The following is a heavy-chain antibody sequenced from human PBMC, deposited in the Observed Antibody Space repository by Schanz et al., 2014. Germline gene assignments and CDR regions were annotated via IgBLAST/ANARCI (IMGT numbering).Heavy chain of an antibody. D-gene: IGHD2-15*01. Sequence: EGQLVESGGGLVQPGGSLRLSCVVSGFNFRNYWMSWVRQAPGKGLEWVASIKQEGDEKNYVDSVKGRFTISRDNAKNSLFLQMNSLRADDTAVYYCVRDPVALVPEYFMDVWGKGTPVTVSS. CDR3: VRDPVALVPEYFMDV. CDR2: IKQEGDEK. CDR1: GFNFRNYW. J-gene: IGHJ6*03. V-gene: IGHV3-7*01.